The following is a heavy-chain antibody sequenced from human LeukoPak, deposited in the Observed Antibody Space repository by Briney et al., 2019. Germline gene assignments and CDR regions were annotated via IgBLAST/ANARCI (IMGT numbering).Heavy chain of an antibody. D-gene: IGHD3-10*01. CDR3: ARRGGGSGSPYFDY. Sequence: GSLRLSCAASGFTFSSYSMNWVRQAPGKGLEWVSSISSSSSYIYYADSVKGRFTISRDNAKNSLYLQMNSLRAEDTAVYYCARRGGGSGSPYFDYWGQGTLVTVSS. J-gene: IGHJ4*02. V-gene: IGHV3-21*01. CDR1: GFTFSSYS. CDR2: ISSSSSYI.